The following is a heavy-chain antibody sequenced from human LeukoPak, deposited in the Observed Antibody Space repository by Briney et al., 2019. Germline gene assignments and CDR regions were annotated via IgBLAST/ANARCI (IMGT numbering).Heavy chain of an antibody. CDR1: GFTFSSHW. J-gene: IGHJ5*02. CDR3: ARDAGYYVHDL. V-gene: IGHV3-7*01. D-gene: IGHD3-10*02. Sequence: PGGSLRLSCVASGFTFSSHWMGWVRQAPGKGLEWVANIKEDGSAEHYVDSVRGRFTISRDNAKNSLYLQMNSLRAEDTAVYYCARDAGYYVHDLWGQGTLVTVSS. CDR2: IKEDGSAE.